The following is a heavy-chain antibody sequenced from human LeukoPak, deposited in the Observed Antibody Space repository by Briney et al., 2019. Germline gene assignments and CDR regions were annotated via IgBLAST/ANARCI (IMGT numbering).Heavy chain of an antibody. CDR3: ARHSVGLYAFDP. CDR1: GDSIGSSIYF. CDR2: INYSEST. D-gene: IGHD1-26*01. J-gene: IGHJ5*02. Sequence: SETLSLTCSVSGDSIGSSIYFWRWIRQPPGKGLACIGSINYSESTYYNPSLRSRVTISVDASKNQFSLKLSSVTAADTALYYCARHSVGLYAFDPWGQGTLVTVSS. V-gene: IGHV4-39*01.